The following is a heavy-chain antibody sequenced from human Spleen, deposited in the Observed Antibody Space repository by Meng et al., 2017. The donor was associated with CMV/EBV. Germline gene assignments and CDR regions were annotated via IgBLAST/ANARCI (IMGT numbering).Heavy chain of an antibody. CDR1: GFSFSNYW. CDR3: ARDRFTGKWGRDYYGMDV. D-gene: IGHD3-16*02. Sequence: GGSLRLSCAASGFSFSNYWMTWVRQGPGKGLEWVANIKHHGNDKYYVDSVKGRFTISRDNAKNSLYLQMNSLRAEDTAVYYCARDRFTGKWGRDYYGMDVWGQGTTVTVSS. J-gene: IGHJ6*02. V-gene: IGHV3-7*01. CDR2: IKHHGNDK.